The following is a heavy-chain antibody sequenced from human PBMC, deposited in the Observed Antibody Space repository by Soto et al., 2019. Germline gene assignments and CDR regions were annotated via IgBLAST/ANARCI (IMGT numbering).Heavy chain of an antibody. CDR3: ASAGVGATTLYYYYGMEV. Sequence: SETLSLTCAVYGGSFSGYYWSWIRQPPGKGLEWIGEINHSGSTNYNPSLKSRVTISVDTSKNQFSLKLSSVTAADTAVYYCASAGVGATTLYYYYGMEVWGQGTTVTVSS. D-gene: IGHD1-26*01. J-gene: IGHJ6*02. V-gene: IGHV4-34*01. CDR2: INHSGST. CDR1: GGSFSGYY.